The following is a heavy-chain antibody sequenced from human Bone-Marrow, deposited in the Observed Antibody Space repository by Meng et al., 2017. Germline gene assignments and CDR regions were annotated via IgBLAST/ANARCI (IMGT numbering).Heavy chain of an antibody. CDR2: ISAYNGNT. J-gene: IGHJ4*02. Sequence: ASVKVSCKASGYTFTSYGISWVRQAPGQGLEWMGWISAYNGNTNYAQKLQGRVTMTTDTSTSTAYMELRSLRSDDTAVYYCARDDRITIFGVVIINSTFDYWGQGTLVTGLL. CDR3: ARDDRITIFGVVIINSTFDY. D-gene: IGHD3-3*01. CDR1: GYTFTSYG. V-gene: IGHV1-18*01.